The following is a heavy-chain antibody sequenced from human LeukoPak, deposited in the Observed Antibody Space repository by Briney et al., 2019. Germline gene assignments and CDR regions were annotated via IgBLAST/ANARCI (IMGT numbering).Heavy chain of an antibody. D-gene: IGHD3-9*01. CDR3: ATIYYDVLTTYYDYFNY. Sequence: SETLSLTCTASGASVSTGGYYWNWIRQPPGKGPEWIGYMHYSGSTNYNPSLKSRVTISVDTSKNQFSLKLTSITSADTAVYYCATIYYDVLTTYYDYFNYWGQGTLVTVSS. J-gene: IGHJ4*02. CDR1: GASVSTGGYY. V-gene: IGHV4-61*08. CDR2: MHYSGST.